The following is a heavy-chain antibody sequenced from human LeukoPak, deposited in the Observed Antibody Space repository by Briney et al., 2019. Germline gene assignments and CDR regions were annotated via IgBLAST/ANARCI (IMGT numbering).Heavy chain of an antibody. CDR1: GYTFTSYD. CDR2: MNPNSGNT. J-gene: IGHJ6*03. Sequence: ASVKVSCKASGYTFTSYDINWVRQATGQGLEWMGWMNPNSGNTGYAQKFQGRVTMTRNTSISTAYVELSSLRSEDTAVYYCARDNGGTAMAYYYYYYMDVWGKGTTVTISS. CDR3: ARDNGGTAMAYYYYYYMDV. D-gene: IGHD5-18*01. V-gene: IGHV1-8*01.